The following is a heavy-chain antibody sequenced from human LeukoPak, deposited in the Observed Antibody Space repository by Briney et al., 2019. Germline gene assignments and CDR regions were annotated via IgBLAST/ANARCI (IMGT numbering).Heavy chain of an antibody. CDR1: GGSFSGYY. CDR3: ARALGVTRFDP. V-gene: IGHV4-34*01. CDR2: INHSGST. Sequence: PSETLSLTCAVYGGSFSGYYWSWIRQPPGKGLEWIGEINHSGSTNYNPSLKSRVTISVDTSKNQFSLMLNSVTAADTAVYYCARALGVTRFDPWGQGTLVTVSS. D-gene: IGHD2-21*02. J-gene: IGHJ5*02.